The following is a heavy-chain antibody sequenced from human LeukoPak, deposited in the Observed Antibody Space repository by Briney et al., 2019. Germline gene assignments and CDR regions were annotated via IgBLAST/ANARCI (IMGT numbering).Heavy chain of an antibody. Sequence: PSETLSLTCTVSGGSISSSSYYWGWIRQPPGKGLEWIGSIYYSGSTYYNPSLKSRVTISVDTSKNQFSLRLSSVTAADTAVYYCARHFERGYYYYYYMDVWGKGTTVTVSS. J-gene: IGHJ6*03. V-gene: IGHV4-39*01. D-gene: IGHD2-2*01. CDR1: GGSISSSSYY. CDR3: ARHFERGYYYYYYMDV. CDR2: IYYSGST.